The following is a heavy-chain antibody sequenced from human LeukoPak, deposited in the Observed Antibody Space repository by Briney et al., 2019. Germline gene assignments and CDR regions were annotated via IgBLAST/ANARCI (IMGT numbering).Heavy chain of an antibody. CDR3: ARDSMVRGVQSSTPDY. CDR1: GYTFTSYG. Sequence: ASVKVSCKASGYTFTSYGISWVRQAPGQGLEWMGWISAYNGNTNYAQKLQGRVTMTTDTSTSTAYMELRSLRSDDTAVYYCARDSMVRGVQSSTPDYWGQGTLVTVSS. V-gene: IGHV1-18*01. CDR2: ISAYNGNT. D-gene: IGHD3-10*01. J-gene: IGHJ4*02.